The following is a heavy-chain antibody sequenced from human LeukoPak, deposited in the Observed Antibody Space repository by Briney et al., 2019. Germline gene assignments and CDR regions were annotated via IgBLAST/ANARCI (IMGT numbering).Heavy chain of an antibody. Sequence: SETLSLTCTVSGGSISSGGYYWSWIRQHSGKGLEWIGYIYYSGSTYYNPSLKSRVTISVDTSKNQFSLKLSSVTAADTAVYYCARVRSSGFDYWGQGTLVTVSS. D-gene: IGHD3-22*01. J-gene: IGHJ4*02. CDR3: ARVRSSGFDY. V-gene: IGHV4-31*03. CDR1: GGSISSGGYY. CDR2: IYYSGST.